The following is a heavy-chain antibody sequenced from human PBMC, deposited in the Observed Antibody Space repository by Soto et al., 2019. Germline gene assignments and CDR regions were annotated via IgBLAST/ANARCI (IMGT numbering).Heavy chain of an antibody. CDR2: TRSNGERT. Sequence: GGSLRLSCAGSGFMFSSFAMTWVRQAPGKGLEWVSTTRSNGERTYYADSVKGRFTVSRDNSKNTLFLEMSSLRAEDSAIYYCAKDSKSVSVSAARVYGMDVWGQGTTVTVSS. CDR1: GFMFSSFA. V-gene: IGHV3-23*01. D-gene: IGHD2-2*01. J-gene: IGHJ6*02. CDR3: AKDSKSVSVSAARVYGMDV.